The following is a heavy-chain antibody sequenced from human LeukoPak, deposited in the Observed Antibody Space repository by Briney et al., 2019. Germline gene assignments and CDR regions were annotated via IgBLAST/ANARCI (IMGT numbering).Heavy chain of an antibody. V-gene: IGHV4-59*01. CDR2: IYYSGST. Sequence: PSETLSLTCTVSVGSISSYYWSRIRQPQWKGLEWIGYIYYSGSTNYNPPLKSRVTISVDTSKNQFSLKLSSVTAADTAVYYCARGGSSDLIGYWGQGTLVTVSS. D-gene: IGHD6-19*01. CDR1: VGSISSYY. CDR3: ARGGSSDLIGY. J-gene: IGHJ4*02.